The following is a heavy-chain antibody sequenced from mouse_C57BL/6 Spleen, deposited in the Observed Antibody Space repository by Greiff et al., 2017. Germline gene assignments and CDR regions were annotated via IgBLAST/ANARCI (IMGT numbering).Heavy chain of an antibody. CDR1: GYAFSSYW. CDR2: IYPGDGDT. V-gene: IGHV1-80*01. D-gene: IGHD2-5*01. CDR3: ARRGYYSNYDYAMDY. J-gene: IGHJ4*01. Sequence: VKVVESGAELVKPGASVKISCKASGYAFSSYWMNWVKQRPGKGLEWIGQIYPGDGDTNYNGKFKGKATLTADKSSSTAYMQLSSLTSEDSAVYFCARRGYYSNYDYAMDYWGQGTSVTVSS.